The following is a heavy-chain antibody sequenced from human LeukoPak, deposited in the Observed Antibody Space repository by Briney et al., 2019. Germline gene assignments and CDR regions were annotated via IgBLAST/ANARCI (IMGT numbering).Heavy chain of an antibody. CDR3: ARGESNIGY. CDR1: GYTFTGYY. J-gene: IGHJ4*02. D-gene: IGHD5-12*01. V-gene: IGHV7-4-1*02. Sequence: ASVKVSCKASGYTFTGYYMHWVRQAPGQGLEWMGWINTNTGNPTYAQGFTGRFVFSLDTSVSTAYLQISSLKAEDTAVYYCARGESNIGYWGQGTLVTVSS. CDR2: INTNTGNP.